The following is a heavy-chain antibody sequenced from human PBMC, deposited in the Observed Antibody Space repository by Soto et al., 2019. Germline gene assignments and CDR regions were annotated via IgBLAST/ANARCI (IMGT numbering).Heavy chain of an antibody. CDR1: GGTFSSYA. V-gene: IGHV1-69*13. CDR3: ASLAAAGRVSLYYYYGMDV. Sequence: SVKVSCKASGGTFSSYAISWVRQAPGQGLEWMGGIIPIFGTANYAQKFQGRVTITADESTSTAYMELSSLRSEDTAVYYCASLAAAGRVSLYYYYGMDVWGQGTTVTVS. CDR2: IIPIFGTA. D-gene: IGHD6-13*01. J-gene: IGHJ6*02.